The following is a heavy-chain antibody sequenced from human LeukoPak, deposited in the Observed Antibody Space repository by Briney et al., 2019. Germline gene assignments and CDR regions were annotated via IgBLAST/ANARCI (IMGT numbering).Heavy chain of an antibody. D-gene: IGHD4-17*01. Sequence: SETLSLTCTVSGGSISRSSYYWGWIRQPPGKGLEYIGNIYYSGSTYYNPSLKSRVTISVDTSKNQFSLKLSSVTAADTAVYYCARDDYGDYALGHFDYWGQGTLVTVSS. J-gene: IGHJ4*02. V-gene: IGHV4-39*02. CDR3: ARDDYGDYALGHFDY. CDR1: GGSISRSSYY. CDR2: IYYSGST.